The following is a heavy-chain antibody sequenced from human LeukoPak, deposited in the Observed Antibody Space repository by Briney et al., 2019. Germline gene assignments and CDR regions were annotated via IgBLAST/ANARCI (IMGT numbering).Heavy chain of an antibody. D-gene: IGHD5-18*01. CDR3: ASGDSYAPFDY. J-gene: IGHJ4*02. Sequence: GGSLRLSCAASGFDFSSYWMHWVRQVPGRGPVWVSHIDTDGTITNYADSVKGRFTISRDNAKNSLYLQMNSLRAEDTAVYYCASGDSYAPFDYWGQGTLVTVSS. CDR1: GFDFSSYW. V-gene: IGHV3-74*01. CDR2: IDTDGTIT.